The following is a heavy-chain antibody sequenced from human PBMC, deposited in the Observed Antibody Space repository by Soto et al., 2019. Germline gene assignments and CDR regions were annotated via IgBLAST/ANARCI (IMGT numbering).Heavy chain of an antibody. CDR3: ARGGIFGVAPLDY. J-gene: IGHJ4*02. Sequence: EVQLVESGGGLVQPGGSLRLYCAASGFTFSSYWMHWVRQAPGKGLVWVSRINSDGSSTSYADSVKGRFTISRDNAKNTLYLQMNSLRAEDTAVYYCARGGIFGVAPLDYWGQGTLVTVSS. CDR1: GFTFSSYW. V-gene: IGHV3-74*01. CDR2: INSDGSST. D-gene: IGHD3-3*01.